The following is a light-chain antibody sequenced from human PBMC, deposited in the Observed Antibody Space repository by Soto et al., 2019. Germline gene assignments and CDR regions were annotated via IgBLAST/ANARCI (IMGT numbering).Light chain of an antibody. J-gene: IGKJ1*01. Sequence: DIQMTQSPSSLSASVGDRVTITCQASQDISNYLNWYQQKPGKAPKLLIYAASNLKNGVPSRFSGSGFGTEFTLTIRSLQPEDFATYYCQQANTFPVTFGQGTKVEMK. CDR1: QDISNY. V-gene: IGKV1-12*01. CDR2: AAS. CDR3: QQANTFPVT.